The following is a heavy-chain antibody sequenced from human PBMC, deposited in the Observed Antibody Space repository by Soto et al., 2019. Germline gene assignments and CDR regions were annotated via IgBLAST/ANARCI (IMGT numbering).Heavy chain of an antibody. CDR2: ISWNSGSI. J-gene: IGHJ4*02. CDR1: GFTFDDYA. CDR3: GRDDDNDANAIDY. Sequence: EVQLVESGGGLVQPGRSLRLSCAASGFTFDDYAMHWVRQAPGKGLEWVSGISWNSGSIGYADSVKGRFTISRDNAKNSLYLQMNSLRAEDTAVYYCGRDDDNDANAIDYWGPGTLVTVSS. V-gene: IGHV3-9*01. D-gene: IGHD7-27*01.